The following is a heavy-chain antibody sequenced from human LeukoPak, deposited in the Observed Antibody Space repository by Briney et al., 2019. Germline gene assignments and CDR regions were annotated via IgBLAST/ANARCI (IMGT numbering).Heavy chain of an antibody. V-gene: IGHV3-21*01. CDR2: ISSSINYI. J-gene: IGHJ4*02. Sequence: GGSLRLSCAASGFTFSSYTMSWGREAPGKGLEGFASISSSINYIYHADSVKGRFTISRDDAQHSVYLQMNSLKDEDTAVYYCARSRTSSPYDKNLNFWGQGTLVLVSS. CDR1: GFTFSSYT. D-gene: IGHD1-14*01. CDR3: ARSRTSSPYDKNLNF.